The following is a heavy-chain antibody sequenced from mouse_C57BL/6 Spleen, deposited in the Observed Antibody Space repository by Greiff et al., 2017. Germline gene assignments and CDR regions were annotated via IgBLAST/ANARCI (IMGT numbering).Heavy chain of an antibody. V-gene: IGHV10-1*01. CDR3: VRHRDYDYAMDY. J-gene: IGHJ4*01. D-gene: IGHD2-4*01. Sequence: EVKLVESGGGLVQPKGSLKLSCAASGFSFNTYAMNWVRQAPGKGLEWVARIRSKSNNYATYYADSVKDRLAISRDDSESMHYLQMNNLKTDDTAMYYCVRHRDYDYAMDYWGKGTSVTVSS. CDR1: GFSFNTYA. CDR2: IRSKSNNYAT.